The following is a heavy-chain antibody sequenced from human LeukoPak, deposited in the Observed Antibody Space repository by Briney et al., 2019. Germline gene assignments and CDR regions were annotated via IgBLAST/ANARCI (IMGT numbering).Heavy chain of an antibody. CDR3: ARGKDRGYCSSVRCYEGIDS. CDR1: GFPFSSYG. CDR2: IWFDGNNK. J-gene: IGHJ4*02. D-gene: IGHD2-2*01. V-gene: IGHV3-33*01. Sequence: PGGSLRLSCAASGFPFSSYGMHWVRQAPGKGLEWVAAIWFDGNNKDYADSVKGRFTISRDNSKNTLYLQMNSLRGEDTAVYYCARGKDRGYCSSVRCYEGIDSWGQGTLVTVSS.